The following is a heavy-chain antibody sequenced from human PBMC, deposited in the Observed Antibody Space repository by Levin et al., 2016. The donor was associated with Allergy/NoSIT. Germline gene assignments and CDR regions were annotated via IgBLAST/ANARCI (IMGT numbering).Heavy chain of an antibody. D-gene: IGHD6-13*01. CDR2: IYYSGST. V-gene: IGHV4-39*01. CDR3: ARLRYSSSKAPIDY. Sequence: SETLSLTCTVSGGSISSSSYYWGWIRQPPGKGLEWIGSIYYSGSTYYNPSLKSRVTISVDTSKNQFSLKLSSVTAADTAVYYCARLRYSSSKAPIDYWGQGTLVTVSS. J-gene: IGHJ4*02. CDR1: GGSISSSSYY.